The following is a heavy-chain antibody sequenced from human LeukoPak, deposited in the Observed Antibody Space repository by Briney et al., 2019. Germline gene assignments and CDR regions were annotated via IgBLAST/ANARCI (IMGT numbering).Heavy chain of an antibody. CDR2: ISSSSGYI. D-gene: IGHD6-13*01. J-gene: IGHJ4*02. CDR3: ARGYSSSWDIDY. V-gene: IGHV3-21*01. Sequence: GGSLRPSCAASGFTFSSYSMNWARQAPGKGLEWVSSISSSSGYIYYADSVKGRFTISRDNAKNSLYLQMNSLRAEDTAVYYCARGYSSSWDIDYWGQGTLVTVSS. CDR1: GFTFSSYS.